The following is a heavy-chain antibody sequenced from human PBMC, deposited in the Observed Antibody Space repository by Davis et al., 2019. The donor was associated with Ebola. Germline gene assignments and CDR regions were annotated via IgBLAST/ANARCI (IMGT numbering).Heavy chain of an antibody. D-gene: IGHD3-10*01. CDR2: IGSDT. V-gene: IGHV3-48*02. Sequence: GGSLRLSCAASGFTFRTYNMDWVRQAPGKGLEWVANIGSDTHYADSVKGRFTISRDNAKNSLYLQMNSLRDEDTAVYYCVRQWFGETDWGQGTLVTVSS. CDR1: GFTFRTYN. CDR3: VRQWFGETD. J-gene: IGHJ4*02.